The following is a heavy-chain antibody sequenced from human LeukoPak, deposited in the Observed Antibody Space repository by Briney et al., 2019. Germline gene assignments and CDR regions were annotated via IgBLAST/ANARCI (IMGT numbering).Heavy chain of an antibody. J-gene: IGHJ4*02. CDR1: GFTFTRYA. CDR2: ISSSASTI. CDR3: ARVGPTSCGGSCPFDY. Sequence: GGSLRLSCAASGFTFTRYAMTWVRQAPGKGLEWVSYISSSASTIYSADSVKGRFTISRDNAKNSLYLQMNSLRAEDTAVYYCARVGPTSCGGSCPFDYWGQGTLVTVSS. V-gene: IGHV3-48*01. D-gene: IGHD2-21*01.